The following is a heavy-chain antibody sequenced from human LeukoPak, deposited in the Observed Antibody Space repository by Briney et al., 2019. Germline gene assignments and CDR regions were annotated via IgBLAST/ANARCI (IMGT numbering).Heavy chain of an antibody. CDR3: AKDRLHGYDFWSGYTAYYGMDV. CDR2: ISSSSSYI. Sequence: GGSLRLSCAASGFTFSSYSMNWVRQAPGKGLEWVSSISSSSSYIYYADSVKGRFTISRDSAKNSLYLQMNSLRAEDTAVYYCAKDRLHGYDFWSGYTAYYGMDVWGQGTTVTVSS. D-gene: IGHD3-3*01. J-gene: IGHJ6*02. CDR1: GFTFSSYS. V-gene: IGHV3-21*01.